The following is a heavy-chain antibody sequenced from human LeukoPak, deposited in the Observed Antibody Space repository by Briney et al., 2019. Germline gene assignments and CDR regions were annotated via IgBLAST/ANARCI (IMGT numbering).Heavy chain of an antibody. CDR1: GGSINNYY. J-gene: IGHJ6*02. D-gene: IGHD4-17*01. Sequence: PSETLSLTCTVSGGSINNYYWNWIRQPPGKGLEWIGYIYYSGITNYKPSLKSRVSISVDTSKNQFSLKLSSVTAADTAVYYCARAPGDYNSWAYYYYGMDVWGQGTTVTVSS. V-gene: IGHV4-59*01. CDR3: ARAPGDYNSWAYYYYGMDV. CDR2: IYYSGIT.